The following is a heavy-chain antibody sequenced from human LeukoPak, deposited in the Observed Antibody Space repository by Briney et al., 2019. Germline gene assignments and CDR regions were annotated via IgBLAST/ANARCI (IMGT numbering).Heavy chain of an antibody. D-gene: IGHD3-22*01. Sequence: ASVTVSCKASGYSFTGYYMHWVRQAPGQGLEWMGWMNPNSGNTGYAQKFQGRVTMTRNTSISTAYMELSSLRSEDTAVYYCARGGYYYDSSGYYLLDYWGQGTLVTVSS. CDR3: ARGGYYYDSSGYYLLDY. CDR2: MNPNSGNT. J-gene: IGHJ4*02. V-gene: IGHV1-8*02. CDR1: GYSFTGYY.